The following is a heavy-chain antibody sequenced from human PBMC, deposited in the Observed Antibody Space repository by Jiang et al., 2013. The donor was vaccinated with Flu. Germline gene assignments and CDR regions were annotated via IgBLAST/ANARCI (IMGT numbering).Heavy chain of an antibody. D-gene: IGHD5-18*01. Sequence: SGAEVKKPGSSVKVSCKASGGTFSSYAISWVRQAPGQGLEWMGGIIPIFGIANYAQKFQGRVTITADKSTSTAYMELSSLRSEDTAVYYCAREFVSVDTAMVSGLYYYYYGMDVWGQGTTVTVSS. CDR3: AREFVSVDTAMVSGLYYYYYGMDV. CDR1: GGTFSSYA. V-gene: IGHV1-69*17. CDR2: IIPIFGIA. J-gene: IGHJ6*02.